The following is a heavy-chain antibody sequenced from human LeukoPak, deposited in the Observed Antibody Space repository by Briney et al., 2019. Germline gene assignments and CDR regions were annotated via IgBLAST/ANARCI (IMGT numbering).Heavy chain of an antibody. CDR3: ARSREGYSYGPGEFDP. D-gene: IGHD5-18*01. CDR2: IYHSGST. Sequence: SETLSLTCAVSGGSISSGGYSWSWIRQPPGKGLEWIGYIYHSGSTYYNPSLKSRVTISVDRSKNQFSLKLSSVTAADTAVYYCARSREGYSYGPGEFDPWGQGTLVTVSS. V-gene: IGHV4-30-2*01. J-gene: IGHJ5*02. CDR1: GGSISSGGYS.